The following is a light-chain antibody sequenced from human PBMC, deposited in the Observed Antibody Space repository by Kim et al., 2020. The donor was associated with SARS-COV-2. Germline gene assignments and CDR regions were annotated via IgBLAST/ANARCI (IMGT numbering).Light chain of an antibody. V-gene: IGKV1-33*01. CDR1: QDISNY. J-gene: IGKJ2*01. Sequence: DIQMTQSPSSLSASVGDRVTIACQASQDISNYLHWYQQKPGKAPKLLIYDASNLQTGVPSRFIGSGSGTGFNFTISSLQPEDIATYYCQHYDNLPSYTFGQGTKLEI. CDR2: DAS. CDR3: QHYDNLPSYT.